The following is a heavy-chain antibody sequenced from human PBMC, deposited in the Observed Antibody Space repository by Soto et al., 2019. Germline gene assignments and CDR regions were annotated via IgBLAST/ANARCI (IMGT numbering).Heavy chain of an antibody. V-gene: IGHV4-31*03. D-gene: IGHD2-15*01. Sequence: SETLSLTCSVSGGSIRSGNYYWSWIRQHPGKGLEWIGYIFHSGSTHYNPSLKSRVTMSVDMSKNQFSLKLNPVTAADTAVYYCARNRCSHNKCYHSDAPYHSMAVWGRGTTVTVSS. J-gene: IGHJ6*02. CDR2: IFHSGST. CDR1: GGSIRSGNYY. CDR3: ARNRCSHNKCYHSDAPYHSMAV.